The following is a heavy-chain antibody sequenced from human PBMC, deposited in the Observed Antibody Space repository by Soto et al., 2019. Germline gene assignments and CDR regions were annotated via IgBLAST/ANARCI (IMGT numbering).Heavy chain of an antibody. J-gene: IGHJ6*02. CDR1: GGSISSGYCS. CDR3: ARDFGDAQTYYDGLDV. Sequence: SQTLSLTCFVSGGSISSGYCSWSWLQQPPGKGLEWIGYISQSGTTYYKPSLKGRVTISADKSKNQFSLQLSSVTAADTAVYYCARDFGDAQTYYDGLDVWGQGTTVTVSS. D-gene: IGHD3-16*01. V-gene: IGHV4-30-2*01. CDR2: ISQSGTT.